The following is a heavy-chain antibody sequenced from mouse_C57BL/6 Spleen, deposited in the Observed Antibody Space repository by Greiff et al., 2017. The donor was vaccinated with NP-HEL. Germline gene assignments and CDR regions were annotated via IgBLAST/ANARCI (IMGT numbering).Heavy chain of an antibody. J-gene: IGHJ1*03. D-gene: IGHD2-2*01. CDR2: ISSGGDYI. V-gene: IGHV5-9-1*02. Sequence: EVMLVESGEGLVKPGGSLKLSCAASGFTFSSYAMSWVRQTPEKRLEWVAYISSGGDYIYYADTVKGRFTISRDNARNTLYLQMSSLKSEDTAMYYCTRVGGYDGGYFDVWGTETTVTVSS. CDR1: GFTFSSYA. CDR3: TRVGGYDGGYFDV.